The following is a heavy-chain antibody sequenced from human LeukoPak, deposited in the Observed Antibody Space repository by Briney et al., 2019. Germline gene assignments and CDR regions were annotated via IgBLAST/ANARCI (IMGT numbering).Heavy chain of an antibody. CDR3: ARDSNYDFLFDY. V-gene: IGHV3-30-3*01. J-gene: IGHJ4*02. D-gene: IGHD3-3*01. CDR2: ISYDGSNK. Sequence: GGSLRLSCAASGFTFSYHWMTWVRQAPGKGLEWVAVISYDGSNKYYADSVKGRFTISRDNSKNTLYLQMNSLRAEDTAVYYCARDSNYDFLFDYWGQGTLVTVSS. CDR1: GFTFSYHW.